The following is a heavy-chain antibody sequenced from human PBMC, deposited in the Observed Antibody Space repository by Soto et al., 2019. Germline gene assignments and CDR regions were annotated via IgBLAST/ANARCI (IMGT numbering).Heavy chain of an antibody. CDR1: GGSLSSSTYY. CDR3: ASTSGY. CDR2: IYYSGTT. J-gene: IGHJ4*02. V-gene: IGHV4-39*01. Sequence: SKTLSLTCTVSGGSLSSSTYYWGWVRQPPGKGLEWIGSIYYSGTTYYNPSLKSRVTISVDTSKNQFSLKLSSVTAADTAVYYCASTSGYWGQGTLVTVSS. D-gene: IGHD7-27*01.